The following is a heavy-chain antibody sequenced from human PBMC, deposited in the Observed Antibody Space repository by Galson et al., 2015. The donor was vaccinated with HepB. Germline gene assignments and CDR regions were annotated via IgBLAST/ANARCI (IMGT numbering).Heavy chain of an antibody. D-gene: IGHD2/OR15-2a*01. CDR2: IKSKADGGTT. J-gene: IGHJ6*02. CDR1: GFTFSNAW. V-gene: IGHV3-15*01. Sequence: SLRLSCAASGFTFSNAWMSWVRQAPGKGLEWVGRIKSKADGGTTDYAAPVRGRFTISRDDSKNTLYLQMNSLKTEDTAVYYCTVIGVTPPNFYHYQNVDVWGQGTRSPST. CDR3: TVIGVTPPNFYHYQNVDV.